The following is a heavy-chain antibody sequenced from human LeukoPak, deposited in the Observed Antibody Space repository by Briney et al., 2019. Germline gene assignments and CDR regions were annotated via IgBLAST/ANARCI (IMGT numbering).Heavy chain of an antibody. D-gene: IGHD2-15*01. V-gene: IGHV1-69*06. CDR2: IIPIFGTA. Sequence: PVKVSCKASGGTFSSYAISWVRQAPGQGLEWMGGIIPIFGTANYAQKFQGRVTITADKSTSTAYMELSSLRSEDTAVYYCAAPYCSGGSCYGRYYYGMDVWGKGTTVTVSS. CDR1: GGTFSSYA. CDR3: AAPYCSGGSCYGRYYYGMDV. J-gene: IGHJ6*04.